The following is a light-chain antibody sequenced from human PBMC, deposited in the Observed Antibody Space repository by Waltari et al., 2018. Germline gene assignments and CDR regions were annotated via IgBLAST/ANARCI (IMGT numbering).Light chain of an antibody. CDR3: QQYYSTPRA. Sequence: DIVMTQSPDSLAVSLGERATINCKSSQSVLYSSNSKNYLAWYQQKPGQPPKLLIYWASTRESGVHDRFSGSGSGTDFTLTITSLQAEDVAVYYCQQYYSTPRAFGQGTKVEIK. CDR1: QSVLYSSNSKNY. CDR2: WAS. J-gene: IGKJ1*01. V-gene: IGKV4-1*01.